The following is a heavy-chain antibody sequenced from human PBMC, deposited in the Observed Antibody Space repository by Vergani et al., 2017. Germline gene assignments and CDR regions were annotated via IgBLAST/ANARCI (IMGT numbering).Heavy chain of an antibody. CDR2: ISYDGSNK. Sequence: QVQLVESGGGVVQPGRSLRLSCAASGFTFSSYGMHWVRQAPGKGLEWVAVISYDGSNKYYADSVKGRFTISRDNSKNTLYLQMNSLRAEETAVYYCAKPLDPITMIVASLDYWGQGTLVTVSS. CDR1: GFTFSSYG. CDR3: AKPLDPITMIVASLDY. V-gene: IGHV3-30*18. D-gene: IGHD3-22*01. J-gene: IGHJ4*02.